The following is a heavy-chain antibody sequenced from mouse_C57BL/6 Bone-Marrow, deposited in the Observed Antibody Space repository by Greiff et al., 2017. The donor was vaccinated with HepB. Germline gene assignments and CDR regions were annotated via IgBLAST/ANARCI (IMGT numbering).Heavy chain of an antibody. Sequence: VQLQQSGAELARPGASVKMSCKASGYTFTSYTMHWVKQRPGQGLEWIGYINPSSGYTKYNQKFKDKATLTADKSSSTAYMQLSSLTSEDTAVYYCTTLYDYAAWFAYWGQGTLVTVSA. D-gene: IGHD2-4*01. V-gene: IGHV1-4*01. CDR1: GYTFTSYT. J-gene: IGHJ3*01. CDR3: TTLYDYAAWFAY. CDR2: INPSSGYT.